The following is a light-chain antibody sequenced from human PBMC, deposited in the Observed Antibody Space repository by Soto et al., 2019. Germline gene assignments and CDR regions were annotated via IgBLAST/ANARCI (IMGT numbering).Light chain of an antibody. Sequence: EIVLTQSPGTLSLSPGERATLSCRASQSVSSNYLAWYQQKPGQAPRLLMYEASSRATGTPDRFSGSGSGTDFTLTISRLEPEDFAVYYCQQYGSSPPTFGQGTKVDI. V-gene: IGKV3-20*01. CDR3: QQYGSSPPT. CDR1: QSVSSNY. CDR2: EAS. J-gene: IGKJ1*01.